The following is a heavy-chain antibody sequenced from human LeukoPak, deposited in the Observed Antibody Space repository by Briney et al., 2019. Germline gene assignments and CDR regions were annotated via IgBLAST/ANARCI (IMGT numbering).Heavy chain of an antibody. CDR1: GYTFTSYS. CDR2: INPSVGST. Sequence: GASVKVSCKASGYTFTSYSMHWVRQAPGQGLEWMGIINPSVGSTSYAQKFQGRVTMIRDTSTSTVYMELSSLRSDDTAVYYCARDVMVAAYYFDSWGQGTLVTVSS. D-gene: IGHD2-15*01. V-gene: IGHV1-46*01. CDR3: ARDVMVAAYYFDS. J-gene: IGHJ4*02.